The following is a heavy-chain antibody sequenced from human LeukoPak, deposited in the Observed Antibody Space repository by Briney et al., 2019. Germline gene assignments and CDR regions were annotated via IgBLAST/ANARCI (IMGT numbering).Heavy chain of an antibody. CDR3: ARAYYYYYMDV. CDR1: GYTFTSYD. CDR2: MNPNSGNT. V-gene: IGHV1-8*01. Sequence: ASVKVSCKASGYTFTSYDINWVRQATGQGLEWMRWMNPNSGNTGYAQKFQGRLTMTRNTSISTAYMELSSLRSEDTAVYYCARAYYYYYMDVWGKGTTVTVSS. J-gene: IGHJ6*03.